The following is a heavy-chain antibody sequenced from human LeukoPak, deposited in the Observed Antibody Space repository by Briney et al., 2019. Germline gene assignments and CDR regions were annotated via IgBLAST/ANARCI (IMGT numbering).Heavy chain of an antibody. CDR1: GFTFSDYY. CDR3: ARRYYDYWSAYSSFDY. D-gene: IGHD3-3*01. CDR2: ISSSGSTI. V-gene: IGHV3-11*04. J-gene: IGHJ4*02. Sequence: GGSRRSCCAASGFTFSDYYMSWIRQAPGKGLEWVSYISSSGSTIYYADSVKGRFTISRDNAKNSLYLQMNSLRAEDTAVYYCARRYYDYWSAYSSFDYWGQGTLVTVSS.